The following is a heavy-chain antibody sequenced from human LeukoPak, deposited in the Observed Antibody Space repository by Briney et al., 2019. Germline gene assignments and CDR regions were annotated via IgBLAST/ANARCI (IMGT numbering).Heavy chain of an antibody. Sequence: PGGSLRLSCAASGFTFSSYAMSWVRQAPGKGLEWVSAISGSGGSTYYADSVKARFTISRDNSKNTLYLQMNSLRAEDTAVYYCAKSVAVAGTFYFQHWGQGTLVTVSS. CDR2: ISGSGGST. CDR1: GFTFSSYA. V-gene: IGHV3-23*01. D-gene: IGHD6-19*01. J-gene: IGHJ1*01. CDR3: AKSVAVAGTFYFQH.